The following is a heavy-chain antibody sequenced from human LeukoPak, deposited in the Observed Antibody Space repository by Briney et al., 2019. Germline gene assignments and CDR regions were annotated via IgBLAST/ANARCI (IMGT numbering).Heavy chain of an antibody. CDR3: VKDRVWFGELLNPLFDN. Sequence: QSGGSLRLSCAASGFTFDDYAMHWVRQAPGKGLEWVSGISWNSGRIGYADSVKGRFTISRDNAKNSLYLQMNSLRAEDTALYYCVKDRVWFGELLNPLFDNWGQGTRVTVSS. CDR2: ISWNSGRI. CDR1: GFTFDDYA. V-gene: IGHV3-9*01. J-gene: IGHJ4*02. D-gene: IGHD3-10*01.